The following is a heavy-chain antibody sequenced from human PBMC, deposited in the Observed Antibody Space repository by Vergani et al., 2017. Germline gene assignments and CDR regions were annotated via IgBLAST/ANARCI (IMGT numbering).Heavy chain of an antibody. D-gene: IGHD2-15*01. J-gene: IGHJ4*02. CDR2: IRSDESRR. Sequence: QVQLVESGGGVVQPGGSLRLSCAASGFTFNSYGMHWVRQAPGKGLEWVASIRSDESRRYYGDSMEGPFTISRDNSKNTSYLQMKSLRPEDTAVYYCAKEGGGYCNGETCYPEYWGQGTLVIVSS. V-gene: IGHV3-30*02. CDR1: GFTFNSYG. CDR3: AKEGGGYCNGETCYPEY.